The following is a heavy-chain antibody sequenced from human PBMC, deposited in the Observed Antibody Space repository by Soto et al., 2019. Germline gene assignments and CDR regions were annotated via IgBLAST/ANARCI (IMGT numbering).Heavy chain of an antibody. D-gene: IGHD6-6*01. Sequence: GESLKISCKGSGYSFTSYWIGWVRQMPGKGLEWMGIIYPGDSDTRYSPSFRGQVTISADKSISTAYLQWSSLKASDTAMYYCARGSYSSSPDYYYYGMDVWGQGTTVTVSS. CDR3: ARGSYSSSPDYYYYGMDV. V-gene: IGHV5-51*01. J-gene: IGHJ6*02. CDR2: IYPGDSDT. CDR1: GYSFTSYW.